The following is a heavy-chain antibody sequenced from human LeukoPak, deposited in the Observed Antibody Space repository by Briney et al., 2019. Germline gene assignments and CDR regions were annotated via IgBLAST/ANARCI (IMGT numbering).Heavy chain of an antibody. D-gene: IGHD6-19*01. CDR1: GFTFSTAS. CDR3: ARSSGWWSLDY. CDR2: FDTGFGT. J-gene: IGHJ4*02. V-gene: IGHV3-23*01. Sequence: PGGPLRLSCAASGFTFSTASLHWVRQAPGRGLEWVSAFDTGFGTYYPDSLKGRFSISRDNSKNTLFLQMNSLRAEDTAVYYCARSSGWWSLDYWGQGTLVTVSS.